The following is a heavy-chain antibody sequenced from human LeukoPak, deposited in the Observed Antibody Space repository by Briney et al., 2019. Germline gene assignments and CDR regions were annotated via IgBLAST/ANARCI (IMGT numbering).Heavy chain of an antibody. D-gene: IGHD3-9*01. J-gene: IGHJ6*03. CDR2: IYYSGSI. CDR3: ARHLRLHMVV. V-gene: IGHV4-59*08. CDR1: GGSINSYY. Sequence: SETLSLTCTVSGGSINSYYWSWIRQPPGKGLVWIGYIYYSGSINYNPSLKSRVTISVDTSKNEFSLKLSSVTAADTAVYYCARHLRLHMVVWGKGTTVTVSS.